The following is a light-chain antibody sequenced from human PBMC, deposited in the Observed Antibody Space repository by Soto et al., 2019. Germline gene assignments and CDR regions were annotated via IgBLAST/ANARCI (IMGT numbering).Light chain of an antibody. CDR2: NAS. Sequence: DIPMTQSPSSLSASVGDRVTITCRASQSISNYLNWYQKKPGKAPKVLIYNASTLQSGVPSRFSGSGFGTDFTLTISSLQPEDFATYYCQQTYTTPYTFGQGTKLEI. CDR3: QQTYTTPYT. V-gene: IGKV1-39*01. CDR1: QSISNY. J-gene: IGKJ2*01.